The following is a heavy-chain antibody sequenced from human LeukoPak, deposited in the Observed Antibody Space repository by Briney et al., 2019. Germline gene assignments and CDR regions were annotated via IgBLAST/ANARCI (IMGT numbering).Heavy chain of an antibody. Sequence: GASVKVSCKASGYTFTGYYMHWVRQAPGQGLEWMGWINPNSGGTNYARKFQGRVTMTRDTSISTAYMELSRLRSDDTAVYYCARDSGSYYGDYQFDYWGQGTLVTVSS. J-gene: IGHJ4*02. CDR2: INPNSGGT. CDR3: ARDSGSYYGDYQFDY. V-gene: IGHV1-2*02. D-gene: IGHD4-17*01. CDR1: GYTFTGYY.